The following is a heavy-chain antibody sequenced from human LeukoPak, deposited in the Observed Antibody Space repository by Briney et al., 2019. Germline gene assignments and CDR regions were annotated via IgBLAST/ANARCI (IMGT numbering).Heavy chain of an antibody. D-gene: IGHD2-21*02. J-gene: IGHJ5*02. CDR1: GGSISSGGYY. CDR2: IYYSGST. Sequence: PSETLSLTCTVSGGSISSGGYYWSWIRQHPGKGLEWIGYIYYSGSTYYNPSLKSRVTISVDTSKNQFSLKLSSVTAADTAVYYCARDQLGLCGGDCYNWFDPWGQGTLVTVSS. V-gene: IGHV4-31*03. CDR3: ARDQLGLCGGDCYNWFDP.